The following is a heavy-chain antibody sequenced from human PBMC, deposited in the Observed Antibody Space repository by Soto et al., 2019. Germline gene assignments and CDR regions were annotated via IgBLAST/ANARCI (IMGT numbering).Heavy chain of an antibody. Sequence: GASVKVSCKASGYTFTSYDINWVLQATGQGLDWMGLMNPNSGNTGYAQKFQGRVTMTRNTSISTAYMELSSLRSEDTAVYYCASHLWFGEFNYYYYGMDVWGQGTTVTVSS. J-gene: IGHJ6*02. CDR3: ASHLWFGEFNYYYYGMDV. D-gene: IGHD3-10*01. V-gene: IGHV1-8*01. CDR1: GYTFTSYD. CDR2: MNPNSGNT.